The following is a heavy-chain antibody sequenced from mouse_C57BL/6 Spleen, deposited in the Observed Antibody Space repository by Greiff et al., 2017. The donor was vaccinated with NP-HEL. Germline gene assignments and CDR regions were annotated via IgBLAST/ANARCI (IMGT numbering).Heavy chain of an antibody. CDR1: GYTFTDYE. CDR2: IDPETGGT. CDR3: TTYDYDEDYAMDY. J-gene: IGHJ4*01. Sequence: VHLVESGAELVRPGASVTLSCKASGYTFTDYEMHWVKQTPVHGLEWIGAIDPETGGTAYNQKFKGKAILTADKSSSTAYMELRSLTSEDSAVYYCTTYDYDEDYAMDYWGQGTSVTVSS. D-gene: IGHD2-4*01. V-gene: IGHV1-15*01.